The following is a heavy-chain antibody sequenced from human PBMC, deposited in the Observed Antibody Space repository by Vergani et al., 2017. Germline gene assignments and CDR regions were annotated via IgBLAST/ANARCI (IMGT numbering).Heavy chain of an antibody. D-gene: IGHD3-22*01. V-gene: IGHV3-23*01. CDR1: GFTFSSFA. CDR3: AKEXRTVYYDSSCYYSDAFDI. CDR2: ISTSGGST. Sequence: EVQLLESGGGLVQPGGSLRLSCAASGFTFSSFAMSWVRQAPGKGLEWVSTISTSGGSTYYADSVRGRFTISRDKSRNTLYLQMNSLRAEDTAVYYCAKEXRTVYYDSSCYYSDAFDIWGQGTMVTVSS. J-gene: IGHJ3*02.